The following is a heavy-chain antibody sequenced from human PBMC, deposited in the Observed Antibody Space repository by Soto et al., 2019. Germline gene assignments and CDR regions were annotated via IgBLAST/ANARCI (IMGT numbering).Heavy chain of an antibody. D-gene: IGHD1-26*01. J-gene: IGHJ4*02. CDR1: GFIFGDYG. CDR3: ARHHSGSYCFDY. CDR2: TRQDGGEK. V-gene: IGHV3-7*05. Sequence: PGGPKRLSWAASGFIFGDYGMSWIRQAPGKGLEWVANTRQDGGEKNFVDSVKGRFIISRDNAKNSLYLQMNSLRAEDTAVYYCARHHSGSYCFDYWGLGTLVTVSS.